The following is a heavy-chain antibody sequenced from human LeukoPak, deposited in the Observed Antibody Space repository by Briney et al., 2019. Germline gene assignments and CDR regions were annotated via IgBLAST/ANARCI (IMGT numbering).Heavy chain of an antibody. V-gene: IGHV4-34*01. CDR3: ARADCSSSTCWYYYGLDV. CDR1: GGSISSYY. CDR2: INHSGNT. D-gene: IGHD2-2*01. J-gene: IGHJ6*02. Sequence: PSETLSLTCTVSGGSISSYYWSWIRQPPGKGLEWIGEINHSGNTNYNPSLESRVTISVDTSKNQFSLILSSVTAADTAVYFCARADCSSSTCWYYYGLDVWGQGTTVTVSS.